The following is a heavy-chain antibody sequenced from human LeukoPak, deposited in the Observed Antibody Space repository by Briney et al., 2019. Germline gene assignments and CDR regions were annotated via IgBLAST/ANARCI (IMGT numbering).Heavy chain of an antibody. V-gene: IGHV4-34*01. CDR1: GGSFSGYY. Sequence: KPSETLSLTCAVYGGSFSGYYWSWIRRPPGKGLEWIGEINHSGSTNYNPSLKSRVTTSVDTSKNQFSLKLSSVTAADTAVYYCARGAYSYGYSFAHWGQGTLVTVSS. CDR2: INHSGST. CDR3: ARGAYSYGYSFAH. D-gene: IGHD5-18*01. J-gene: IGHJ5*02.